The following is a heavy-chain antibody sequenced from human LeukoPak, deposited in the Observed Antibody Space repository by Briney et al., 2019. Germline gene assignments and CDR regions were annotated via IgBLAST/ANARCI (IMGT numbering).Heavy chain of an antibody. CDR2: VYTSGST. CDR1: GGPISGYY. D-gene: IGHD1-7*01. V-gene: IGHV4-4*07. J-gene: IGHJ3*02. CDR3: ARLITGTTTAFDI. Sequence: PSETLSLTCTVSGGPISGYYWSWIRQPAGKGLEWIGRVYTSGSTHYNPSLKSRVTMSVDTSKNQFSLKLSSVTAADTAVYYCARLITGTTTAFDIWGQGTMVTVSS.